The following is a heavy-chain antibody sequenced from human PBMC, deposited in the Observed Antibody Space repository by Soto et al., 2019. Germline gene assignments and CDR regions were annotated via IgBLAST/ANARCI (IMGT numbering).Heavy chain of an antibody. V-gene: IGHV3-30*03. CDR3: ARAYSGRGWFDP. CDR1: GFTFSSYG. D-gene: IGHD2-21*01. J-gene: IGHJ5*02. Sequence: PGVSLRLSCAASGFTFSSYGMHWVRQAPGKGLEWGAVISYDGSNKYYADSVKVRFTISRDNSKNTLYLQMNSLRAGATAVYYCARAYSGRGWFDPWRKRTMVTVSS. CDR2: ISYDGSNK.